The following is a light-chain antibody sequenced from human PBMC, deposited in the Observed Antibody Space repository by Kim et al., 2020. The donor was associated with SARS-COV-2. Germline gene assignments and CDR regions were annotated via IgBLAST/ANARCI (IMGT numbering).Light chain of an antibody. V-gene: IGLV1-36*01. CDR3: AAWDDSLNAVV. Sequence: QRVTSSCSGSSSNLGNNAVNWYQQLPGKAPKLLIYYDDLLPSGVSDRFSGSKSGTSASLAISGLQSEDEADYYCAAWDDSLNAVVFGGGTQLTVL. CDR2: YDD. CDR1: SSNLGNNA. J-gene: IGLJ2*01.